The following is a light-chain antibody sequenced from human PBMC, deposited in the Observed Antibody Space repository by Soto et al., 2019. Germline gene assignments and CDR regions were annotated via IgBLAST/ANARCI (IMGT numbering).Light chain of an antibody. CDR2: GAS. J-gene: IGKJ1*01. Sequence: EIAMTQSPVTLSVSPGERVTLFRSASQNIGSNLAWYQQKPGQAPRLLIHGASTRATGVPARFNGGGSGTDFRLTISSLQSEDFAVYFCQRYSDWPPWTFGQWTKVEIK. V-gene: IGKV3-15*01. CDR1: QNIGSN. CDR3: QRYSDWPPWT.